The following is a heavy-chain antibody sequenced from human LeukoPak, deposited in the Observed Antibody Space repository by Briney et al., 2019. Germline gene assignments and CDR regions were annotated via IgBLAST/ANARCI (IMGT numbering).Heavy chain of an antibody. Sequence: ASVKVSCKTSGYTFTTYGISWVRQAPGQGREWMGWISGYNGNTNYALKLQGRVTMTTDTSTTTAYMELRSLRSDDTAVYYCARDGYDSSENYDAFDIWGQGTMVTVSS. V-gene: IGHV1-18*01. D-gene: IGHD3-22*01. CDR1: GYTFTTYG. CDR3: ARDGYDSSENYDAFDI. CDR2: ISGYNGNT. J-gene: IGHJ3*02.